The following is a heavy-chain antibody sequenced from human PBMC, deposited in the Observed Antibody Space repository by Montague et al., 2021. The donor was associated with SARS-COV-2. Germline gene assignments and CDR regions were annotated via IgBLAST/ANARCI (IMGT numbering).Heavy chain of an antibody. Sequence: CAISGDSVSSNRVAWSWIRQSPPRGLEWLGRTYYRSKWYSDYAPXVRGRLTVNPDASKNEFSLELNYVTPEDTAVYYCVRYSGWFYFDFWGQGTLVTVSS. CDR1: GDSVSSNRVA. V-gene: IGHV6-1*01. CDR3: VRYSGWFYFDF. D-gene: IGHD6-19*01. J-gene: IGHJ4*02. CDR2: TYYRSKWYS.